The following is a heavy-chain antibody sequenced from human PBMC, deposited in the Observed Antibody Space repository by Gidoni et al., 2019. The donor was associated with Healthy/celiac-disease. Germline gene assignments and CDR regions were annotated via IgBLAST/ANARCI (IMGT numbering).Heavy chain of an antibody. V-gene: IGHV4-39*01. CDR1: GGSISSSSYY. Sequence: QLQLQESGPGLVKPSETQSLTCTVSGGSISSSSYYWGWIRQPPGKGLEWIGSIYYSGSTYYNPSLKSRVTISVDTSKNQFSLKLSSVTAADTAVYYCARGIAVAAVSGWFDPWGQGTLVTVSS. D-gene: IGHD6-19*01. CDR3: ARGIAVAAVSGWFDP. J-gene: IGHJ5*02. CDR2: IYYSGST.